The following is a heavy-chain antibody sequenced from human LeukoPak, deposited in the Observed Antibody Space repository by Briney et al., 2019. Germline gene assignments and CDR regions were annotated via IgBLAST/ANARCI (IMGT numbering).Heavy chain of an antibody. CDR1: GFTFSSYS. J-gene: IGHJ4*02. Sequence: GSLRLSCAASGFTFSSYSMNWVRQAPGKGLEWVSYISSSSSTIYYADSVKGRFTISRDNAKNSLYLQMNSLRDEDTAVYYCARDEGRSWSSDSMVYWGQGTLVAVSS. CDR3: ARDEGRSWSSDSMVY. D-gene: IGHD6-13*01. V-gene: IGHV3-48*02. CDR2: ISSSSSTI.